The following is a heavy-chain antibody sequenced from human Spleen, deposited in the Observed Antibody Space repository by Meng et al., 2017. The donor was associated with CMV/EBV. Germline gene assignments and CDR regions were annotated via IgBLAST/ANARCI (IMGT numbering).Heavy chain of an antibody. CDR3: AREGSSNWFDP. D-gene: IGHD6-6*01. J-gene: IGHJ5*02. CDR1: GGSISSGGYS. CDR2: IYYSGST. V-gene: IGHV4-31*03. Sequence: CTVSGGSISSGGYSWSWIRQHPGKGLEWIGYIYYSGSTYYNPSLKSRVTISVDTSKNQCSLNLSSVTAADTAVYYCAREGSSNWFDPWGQGTLVTVSS.